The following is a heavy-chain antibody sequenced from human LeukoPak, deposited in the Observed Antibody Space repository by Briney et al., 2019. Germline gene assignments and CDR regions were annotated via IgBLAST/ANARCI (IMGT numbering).Heavy chain of an antibody. J-gene: IGHJ5*02. CDR3: ARDRQLVTRNWFDP. D-gene: IGHD6-13*01. CDR1: GYSISSGYY. V-gene: IGHV4-38-2*02. Sequence: SETLSLTCTVSGYSISSGYYWGWIRQPPGKGLEWIGSIYHSGSTYYNPSLKSRVTISVDTSKNQFSLKLSSVTAADTAVYYCARDRQLVTRNWFDPWGQGTLVTVSS. CDR2: IYHSGST.